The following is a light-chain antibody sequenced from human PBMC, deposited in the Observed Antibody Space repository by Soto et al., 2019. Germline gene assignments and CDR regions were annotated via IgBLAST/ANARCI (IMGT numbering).Light chain of an antibody. Sequence: QSALTQPASVSGSPGQSITISCTGTSSDVGGYNFVSWYQQHPGKAPKLLIYDVTNRPSGVSNRFSGSKSGNTASLTISGLQAEDEADYYCDSYTSSSTYAVFGGGTQLPSS. CDR2: DVT. J-gene: IGLJ7*01. CDR3: DSYTSSSTYAV. V-gene: IGLV2-14*01. CDR1: SSDVGGYNF.